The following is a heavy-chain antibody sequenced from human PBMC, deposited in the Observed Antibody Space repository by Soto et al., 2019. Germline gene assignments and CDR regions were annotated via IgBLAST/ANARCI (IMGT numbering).Heavy chain of an antibody. CDR3: ARANYDFWSGYSYYFNY. CDR1: GGSISSGDYY. D-gene: IGHD3-3*01. Sequence: QVQLQESGPGLVKPSQTLSLTCTVSGGSISSGDYYWSWIRQPPGKGLEWIGYIYYSGSTYYHPSLKRRDTISVDTAKNQCTLKLRSVTAGDTAVYYCARANYDFWSGYSYYFNYGGQGTLVTVSS. CDR2: IYYSGST. V-gene: IGHV4-30-4*01. J-gene: IGHJ4*02.